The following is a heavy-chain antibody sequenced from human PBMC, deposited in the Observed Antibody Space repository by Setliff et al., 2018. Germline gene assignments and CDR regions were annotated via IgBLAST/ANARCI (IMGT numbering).Heavy chain of an antibody. Sequence: GESLKISCKGSGYSFTSYWIGWVRQMPGKGLEWMGIIYPGDSDTRYSPSFQGQVTISADKSISTAYLQWSSLKASDTAMYYCARDRGYCSSTACYPYIPGLDVWGQGTMVTVSS. V-gene: IGHV5-51*01. J-gene: IGHJ3*01. CDR1: GYSFTSYW. CDR2: IYPGDSDT. CDR3: ARDRGYCSSTACYPYIPGLDV. D-gene: IGHD2-2*01.